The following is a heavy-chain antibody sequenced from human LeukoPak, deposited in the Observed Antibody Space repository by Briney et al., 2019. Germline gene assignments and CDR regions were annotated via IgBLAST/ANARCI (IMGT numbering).Heavy chain of an antibody. CDR1: GFTFSSYG. Sequence: GGSLRLSCAASGFTFSSYGMSWVRQAPGKGLEWVSGISGSGGSTYYADSVKGRFTISRDNSKNTLYLQMNSLRAEDTAVYYCAKDPTGYYYDSSGYYYGYWGQGTLVTVSS. V-gene: IGHV3-23*01. CDR2: ISGSGGST. J-gene: IGHJ4*02. D-gene: IGHD3-22*01. CDR3: AKDPTGYYYDSSGYYYGY.